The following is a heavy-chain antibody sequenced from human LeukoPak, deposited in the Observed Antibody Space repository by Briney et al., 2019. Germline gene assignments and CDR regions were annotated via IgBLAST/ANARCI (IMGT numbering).Heavy chain of an antibody. CDR2: INPNSGGT. J-gene: IGHJ4*02. Sequence: ASVKVSCKAFGYTFTGYYMHWVRQAPGQGLEWMGWINPNSGGTNYAQKFQGRVTMTRDTSISTAYMELSSLRSEDTAVYYCARDRNGGSGRYFDYWGQGTLVTVSS. CDR3: ARDRNGGSGRYFDY. V-gene: IGHV1-2*02. D-gene: IGHD3-10*01. CDR1: GYTFTGYY.